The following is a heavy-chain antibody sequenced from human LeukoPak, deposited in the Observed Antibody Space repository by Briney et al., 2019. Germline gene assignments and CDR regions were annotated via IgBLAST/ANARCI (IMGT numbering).Heavy chain of an antibody. Sequence: GASVKVSCKASGYTFTGYHMHWVRQAPGQGLEWMGWINPNSGGTNYAQKFQGRVTMTRDTSISTAYMELSRLRSDDTAVYYCARSDYPVLRYFDWLFPDDAFDIWGQGTMVTVSS. CDR3: ARSDYPVLRYFDWLFPDDAFDI. CDR2: INPNSGGT. D-gene: IGHD3-9*01. J-gene: IGHJ3*02. V-gene: IGHV1-2*02. CDR1: GYTFTGYH.